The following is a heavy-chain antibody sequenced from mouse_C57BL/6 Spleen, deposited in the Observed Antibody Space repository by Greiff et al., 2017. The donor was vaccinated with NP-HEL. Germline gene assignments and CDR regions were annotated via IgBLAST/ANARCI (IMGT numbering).Heavy chain of an antibody. V-gene: IGHV1-62-2*01. CDR2: FYPGSGST. J-gene: IGHJ1*03. Sequence: QVQLKQSGAELVKPGASVKLSCKASGYTFTEYPIHWVKQRPGQGLEWIGWFYPGSGSTKYNEKFKDKATLTADKSSSTVYMELRRLTSEDAAVYFCARHEDRGYFDVWGTGTTVTVSS. CDR1: GYTFTEYP. CDR3: ARHEDRGYFDV.